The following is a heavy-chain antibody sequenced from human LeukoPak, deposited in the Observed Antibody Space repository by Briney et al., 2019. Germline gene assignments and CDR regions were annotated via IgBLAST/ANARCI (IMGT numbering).Heavy chain of an antibody. V-gene: IGHV3-23*01. D-gene: IGHD4-17*01. J-gene: IGHJ5*02. Sequence: SGGSLRLSCAASGFTFSSYAMSWVRQAPGKGLEWVSAISGSGGSTYYADSVKGRFTISRDNSKNTLYLQMNSLRAEDTAVYYCAKSDQRTVTSPWDPWGQGTLVTVSS. CDR1: GFTFSSYA. CDR2: ISGSGGST. CDR3: AKSDQRTVTSPWDP.